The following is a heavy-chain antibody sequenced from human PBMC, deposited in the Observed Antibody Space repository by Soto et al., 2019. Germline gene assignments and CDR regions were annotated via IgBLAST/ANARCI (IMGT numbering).Heavy chain of an antibody. D-gene: IGHD3-16*01. Sequence: PSETLSLTXAVSGYSITNGYYWGWIRQPPGMGLEWIGSIYHSGSTSYNPSLRSRVTISVVTSKNQFSLKLRSVTAADTAMYYCAKVGGGGPFTAAIGRFDSWGQGTQVTVSS. V-gene: IGHV4-38-2*01. CDR1: GYSITNGYY. CDR3: AKVGGGGPFTAAIGRFDS. J-gene: IGHJ4*02. CDR2: IYHSGST.